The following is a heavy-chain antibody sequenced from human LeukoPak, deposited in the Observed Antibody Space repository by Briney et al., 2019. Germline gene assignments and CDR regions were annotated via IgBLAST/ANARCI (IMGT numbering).Heavy chain of an antibody. J-gene: IGHJ4*02. D-gene: IGHD3-10*01. CDR2: IYPGDSDT. CDR3: ARRGGSGSYPSDY. V-gene: IGHV5-51*01. Sequence: PGESLQISCQGSGYSFTSYWIGWVRQLPGKGLEWMGIIYPGDSDTRYSPSFQGQVTISADKSISTAYLQWSSLKASDTAMYYCARRGGSGSYPSDYWGQGTLVTVSS. CDR1: GYSFTSYW.